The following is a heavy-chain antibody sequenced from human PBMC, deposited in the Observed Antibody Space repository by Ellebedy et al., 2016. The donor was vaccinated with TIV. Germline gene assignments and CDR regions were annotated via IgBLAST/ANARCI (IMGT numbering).Heavy chain of an antibody. CDR2: ISSNGGST. J-gene: IGHJ4*02. D-gene: IGHD6-13*01. CDR1: GFTFSSYA. Sequence: GESLKISCAASGFTFSSYAMHWVRQAPGKGLEYVSAISSNGGSTYYANSVKGRFTISRDNSKNTLYLQMGSLRAEDMAVYYCARNREQQLVPNHFDYWGQGTLVTVSS. V-gene: IGHV3-64*01. CDR3: ARNREQQLVPNHFDY.